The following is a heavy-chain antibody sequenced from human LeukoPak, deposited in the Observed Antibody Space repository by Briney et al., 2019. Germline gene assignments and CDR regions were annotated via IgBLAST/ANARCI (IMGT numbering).Heavy chain of an antibody. J-gene: IGHJ6*03. D-gene: IGHD2-2*01. CDR2: IYYSGST. CDR1: GGSISSYY. CDR3: ARDLPAAMNGYYYYYMDV. V-gene: IGHV4-59*01. Sequence: SETLSLTCTVSGGSISSYYWSWIRQPPGKGLEWIGCIYYSGSTNYNPSFKSRVTISVDTSKNLFSLKLSSVTAADTAVYYCARDLPAAMNGYYYYYMDVWGKGTTVTVSS.